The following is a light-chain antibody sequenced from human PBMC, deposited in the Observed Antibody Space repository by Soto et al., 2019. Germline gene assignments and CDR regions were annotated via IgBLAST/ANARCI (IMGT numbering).Light chain of an antibody. CDR3: QQYEDLPPIT. CDR1: QSVSTK. J-gene: IGKJ5*01. V-gene: IGKV3D-15*01. Sequence: ETVMTQSPATLSVSPGERATLSCRASQSVSTKLAWYQQKPGQAPRLLIYGASPRATGIPARFSGSGSGTEFTLTVSSLQSEDFAVYYCQQYEDLPPITFGQGTRLEIK. CDR2: GAS.